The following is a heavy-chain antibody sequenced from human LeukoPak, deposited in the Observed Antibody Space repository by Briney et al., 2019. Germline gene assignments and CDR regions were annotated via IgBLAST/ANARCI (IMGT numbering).Heavy chain of an antibody. V-gene: IGHV1-69*05. J-gene: IGHJ4*02. CDR1: GGTFSSHA. CDR3: ARGKSGYHYGLDH. CDR2: LIPVFGTT. Sequence: GASVKVSCKASGGTFSSHAISWVRQAPGQGGEGVGGLIPVFGTTNYAEKFQGRGTITTDEATRTSYLELRSLKSDDTALYYCARGKSGYHYGLDHWGQGILVIVSS. D-gene: IGHD5-12*01.